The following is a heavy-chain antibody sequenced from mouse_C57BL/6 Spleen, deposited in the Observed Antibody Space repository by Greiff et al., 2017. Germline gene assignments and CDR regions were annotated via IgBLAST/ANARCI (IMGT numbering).Heavy chain of an antibody. CDR2: IYPRSGNT. D-gene: IGHD4-1*01. V-gene: IGHV1-81*01. CDR1: GYTFTSYG. J-gene: IGHJ4*01. CDR3: AREEGLLTGTMVDY. Sequence: VKLMESGAELARPGASVKLSCKASGYTFTSYGISWVKQRTGQGLEWIGEIYPRSGNTYYNEKFKGKATLTADKSSSTAYMELRSLTSEDSAVYFCAREEGLLTGTMVDYWGQGTSVTVSS.